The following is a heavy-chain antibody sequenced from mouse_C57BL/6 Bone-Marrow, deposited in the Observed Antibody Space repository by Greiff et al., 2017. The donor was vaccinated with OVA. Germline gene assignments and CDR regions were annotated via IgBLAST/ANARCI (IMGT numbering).Heavy chain of an antibody. CDR3: ARPTTVDY. CDR1: GYTFTSYW. CDR2: IDPSDSYT. D-gene: IGHD1-1*01. J-gene: IGHJ2*01. Sequence: VQLQQPGAELVKPGASVKLSCKASGYTFTSYWMQWVKQRPGQGLEWIGEIDPSDSYTNYNQKFKGKATLTVDTSSSTAYMQLSSLTSEDSAVYYCARPTTVDYWGQGTTLTVSS. V-gene: IGHV1-50*01.